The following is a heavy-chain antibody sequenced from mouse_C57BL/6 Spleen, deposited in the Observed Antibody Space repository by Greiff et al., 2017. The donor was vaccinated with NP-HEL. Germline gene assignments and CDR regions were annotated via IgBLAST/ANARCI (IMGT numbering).Heavy chain of an antibody. Sequence: VKLQESGPGLVAPSHCLSITCTVSGFSLTSYAISWVRQPPGKGLKWLGVVWTGGGTNYNSALKSRLSISKDNSKSQVFLKMNSLQTDDTARYYCARTLYYGSSSRYFDVWGTGTTVTVSS. CDR1: GFSLTSYA. CDR3: ARTLYYGSSSRYFDV. J-gene: IGHJ1*03. D-gene: IGHD1-1*01. CDR2: VWTGGGT. V-gene: IGHV2-9-1*01.